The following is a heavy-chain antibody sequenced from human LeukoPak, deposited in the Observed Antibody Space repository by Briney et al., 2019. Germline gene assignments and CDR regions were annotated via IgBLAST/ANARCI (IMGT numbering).Heavy chain of an antibody. CDR3: AKDRRESGTYNWFDP. CDR2: VSYDGTSK. D-gene: IGHD1-7*01. CDR1: GFTFTSTG. Sequence: GGSLRLSCAASGFTFTSTGMHWVRQAPGKGLEWLAVVSYDGTSKYYADSVKGRFTVSRDTSNNTLYLQMNGLRAEDTAVYYCAKDRRESGTYNWFDPWGQGTLVTVSS. V-gene: IGHV3-30*18. J-gene: IGHJ5*02.